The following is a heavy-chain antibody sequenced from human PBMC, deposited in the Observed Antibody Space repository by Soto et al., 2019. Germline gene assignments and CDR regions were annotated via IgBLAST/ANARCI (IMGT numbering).Heavy chain of an antibody. Sequence: PSDPLSLTYTVSGVYIISYYWSWIRTPPGKGLECIGYIYYSGSTNYNPSLKSRVTISVDTSKNQFSLKLSSVTAADTAVYYCARLRLEASSSSEGLLDYWGQGTLVTVSS. J-gene: IGHJ4*02. CDR2: IYYSGST. D-gene: IGHD6-6*01. CDR3: ARLRLEASSSSEGLLDY. CDR1: GVYIISYY. V-gene: IGHV4-59*01.